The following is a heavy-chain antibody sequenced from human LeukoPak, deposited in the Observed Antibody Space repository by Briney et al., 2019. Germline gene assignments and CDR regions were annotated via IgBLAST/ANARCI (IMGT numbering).Heavy chain of an antibody. J-gene: IGHJ4*02. CDR2: ISAYNGNS. V-gene: IGHV1-18*01. CDR1: GGTFSSYA. Sequence: ASVKVSCKASGGTFSSYAISWVRQAPGQGPEWMGWISAYNGNSNYVQKFQGRVTMTTDTSTNTAYMELTSLTSDDTAVYYCARDLGLDTTMIFFDYWGQGTLVTVSS. D-gene: IGHD5-18*01. CDR3: ARDLGLDTTMIFFDY.